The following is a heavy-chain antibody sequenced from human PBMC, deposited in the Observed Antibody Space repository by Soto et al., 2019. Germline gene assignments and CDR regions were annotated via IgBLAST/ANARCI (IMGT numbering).Heavy chain of an antibody. CDR2: VDSAGRSS. CDR1: GFTFTDYW. V-gene: IGHV3-74*01. D-gene: IGHD1-20*01. Sequence: EVQLVESGGALVQPGGSLRLSCAASGFTFTDYWMHWVRQAPGKGLVWVSRVDSAGRSSAYADSVKGRFTISRDNAENTVYLEMNSLRAEDTAVYYCVRDKRYNNDPTFDSWGQGTLVTVSS. CDR3: VRDKRYNNDPTFDS. J-gene: IGHJ4*02.